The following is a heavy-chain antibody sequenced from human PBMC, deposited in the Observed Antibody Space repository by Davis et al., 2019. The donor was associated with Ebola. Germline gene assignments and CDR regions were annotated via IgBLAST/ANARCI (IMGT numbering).Heavy chain of an antibody. V-gene: IGHV3-48*02. CDR1: GFTFTANS. D-gene: IGHD1-26*01. Sequence: GESLKISCITSGFTFTANSMNWVRRAPGKGLEWISYISSNGGTTYYADFVQGRFTISRDNAKKSLYLQMNSLRDEDTAVYYCVRASSGSYYSVFDNWGQGSLVTVTS. CDR2: ISSNGGTT. CDR3: VRASSGSYYSVFDN. J-gene: IGHJ4*02.